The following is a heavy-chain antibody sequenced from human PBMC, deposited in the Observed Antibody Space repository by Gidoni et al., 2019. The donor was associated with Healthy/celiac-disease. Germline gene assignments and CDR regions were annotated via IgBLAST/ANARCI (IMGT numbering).Heavy chain of an antibody. J-gene: IGHJ5*01. CDR3: ERLIEPSSSWF. CDR1: GFNFSAYY. Sequence: QVQLVESGGGVVKPGGSLRLSCAASGFNFSAYYMSWIRQAPGKGLEWVSYISSSGSTIYYADSVNYAWAGRSQRKLWWRSVAVLTCKSVVRPGYRGERLIEPSSSWF. D-gene: IGHD6-13*01. V-gene: IGHV3-11*01. CDR2: ISSSGSTI.